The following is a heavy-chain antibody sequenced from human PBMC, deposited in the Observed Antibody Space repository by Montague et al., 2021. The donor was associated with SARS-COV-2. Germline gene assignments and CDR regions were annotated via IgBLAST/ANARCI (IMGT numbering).Heavy chain of an antibody. V-gene: IGHV2-70*01. J-gene: IGHJ4*02. D-gene: IGHD3-9*01. Sequence: PALVKPTQALTLTCTFSGFSLSTSGMCVSWIRQPPGKALEWLALIDWDDDKFYSTSLKTRLTISKDTSKNQVVLTMTNMDPVGTATYYCARVRYFDTTFDYWGQGTLVTVSS. CDR3: ARVRYFDTTFDY. CDR2: IDWDDDK. CDR1: GFSLSTSGMC.